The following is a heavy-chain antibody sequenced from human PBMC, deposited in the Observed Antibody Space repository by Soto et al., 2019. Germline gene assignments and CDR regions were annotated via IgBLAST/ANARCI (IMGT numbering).Heavy chain of an antibody. J-gene: IGHJ4*02. CDR2: IWYDGSKK. D-gene: IGHD2-2*01. CDR1: GFSFSSYG. Sequence: PGGSLRLSCAVSGFSFSSYGFHWVRQAPGKGLEWVALIWYDGSKKYYTDSVKGRCTISRDDSRNTLYLQMNSLRAEDTAVYYCARDPSVNTPYFDYWGQGTPVTVSS. CDR3: ARDPSVNTPYFDY. V-gene: IGHV3-33*01.